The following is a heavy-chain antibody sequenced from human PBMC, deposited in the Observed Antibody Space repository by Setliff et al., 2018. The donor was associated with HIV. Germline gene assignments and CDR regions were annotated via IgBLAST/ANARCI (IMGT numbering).Heavy chain of an antibody. CDR3: ARRSIAVREAQFDP. CDR1: GGSISGQY. CDR2: IYSSGTT. D-gene: IGHD6-6*01. J-gene: IGHJ5*02. Sequence: PSETLSLTCTVSGGSISGQYWSWFRQPPGENMEWIASIYSSGTTNYNPSLRSRVIISVDTPRNQFSLRVTSVTAADTALYYCARRSIAVREAQFDPWGQGTQVTVSS. V-gene: IGHV4-59*11.